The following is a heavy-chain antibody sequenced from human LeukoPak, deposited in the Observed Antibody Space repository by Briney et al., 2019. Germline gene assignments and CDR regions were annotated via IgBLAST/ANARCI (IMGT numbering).Heavy chain of an antibody. V-gene: IGHV1-3*01. CDR3: ARGQQLAMEDAFDI. J-gene: IGHJ3*02. CDR2: INAGNGNT. D-gene: IGHD6-13*01. CDR1: GYTFTSYA. Sequence: ASVKVSCKASGYTFTSYAMHWVRQAPGQRLEWMGWINAGNGNTKYSQKFQGRVTITRDTSASTAYMELSSLRSEDTAVYYCARGQQLAMEDAFDIWGQGTMVTVSS.